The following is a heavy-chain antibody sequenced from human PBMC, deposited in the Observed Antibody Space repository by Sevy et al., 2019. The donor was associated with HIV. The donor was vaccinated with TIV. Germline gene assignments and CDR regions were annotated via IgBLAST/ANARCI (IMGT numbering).Heavy chain of an antibody. V-gene: IGHV1-2*02. CDR3: AGDESTHCSGGSCHGDY. Sequence: ASVKVSCKASGYTFTGYYMHWVRQAPGQGLEWMGWINPNSGGTNYAQKFQGRVTMTRATSISTAYMELGRLRSDDTAVYYCAGDESTHCSGGSCHGDYWGQGTLVTVSS. D-gene: IGHD2-15*01. CDR1: GYTFTGYY. CDR2: INPNSGGT. J-gene: IGHJ4*02.